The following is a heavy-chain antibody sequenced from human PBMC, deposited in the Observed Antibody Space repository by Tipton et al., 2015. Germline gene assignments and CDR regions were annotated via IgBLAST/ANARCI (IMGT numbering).Heavy chain of an antibody. CDR2: MSGSGDST. Sequence: GSLRLSCAASGFTFSSYAMSWVRQAPGKGLEWVAVMSGSGDSTKYADSVKGRFSISRDNSKNTLYLQMNSLRAEDTAVYYCAKGLDGGGDCYAYWGQGTLVTASS. CDR3: AKGLDGGGDCYAY. V-gene: IGHV3-23*01. J-gene: IGHJ4*02. CDR1: GFTFSSYA. D-gene: IGHD2-21*01.